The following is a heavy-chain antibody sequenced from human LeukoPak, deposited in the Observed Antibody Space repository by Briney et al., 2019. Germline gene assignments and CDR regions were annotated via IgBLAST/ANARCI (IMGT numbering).Heavy chain of an antibody. CDR2: IYYSGST. Sequence: PSETLSLTCTVSGGSISSSSYYWGWIRQPPGKGLEWIGSIYYSGSTYYNPSLKSRVTISVDTSKNQFSLKLSSVTAADTAVYFCARRYGDHNFDYWGQGTLVTVSS. CDR3: ARRYGDHNFDY. CDR1: GGSISSSSYY. J-gene: IGHJ4*02. V-gene: IGHV4-39*01. D-gene: IGHD4-17*01.